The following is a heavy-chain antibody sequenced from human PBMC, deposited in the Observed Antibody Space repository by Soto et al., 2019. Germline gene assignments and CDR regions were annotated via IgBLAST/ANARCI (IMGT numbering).Heavy chain of an antibody. Sequence: EVQLVESGGGVVQPGGSLRLSCVASGFTFNYYWMHWVRQAPGKGLMWFSRLQTDGSHPDYADSVKGRFTIFRDNAKNTLYLQMNNLRAEDTAVYYCARGGDPDYWGQGTLVTVFS. D-gene: IGHD2-21*02. V-gene: IGHV3-74*01. CDR2: LQTDGSHP. CDR1: GFTFNYYW. J-gene: IGHJ4*02. CDR3: ARGGDPDY.